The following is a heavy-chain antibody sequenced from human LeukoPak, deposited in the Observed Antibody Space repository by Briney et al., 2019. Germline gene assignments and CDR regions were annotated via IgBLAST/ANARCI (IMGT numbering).Heavy chain of an antibody. D-gene: IGHD4-17*01. CDR2: IYTSGST. Sequence: SETLSLTCTVSGGSISSYYWSWIRQPAGKGLEWIGRIYTSGSTNYNPSLKSRVTMSVDTSKNQFSLKLSSVTAADTAVYYCARAFSDYGDYAIDYWGQGTLVTVSS. CDR3: ARAFSDYGDYAIDY. J-gene: IGHJ4*02. V-gene: IGHV4-4*07. CDR1: GGSISSYY.